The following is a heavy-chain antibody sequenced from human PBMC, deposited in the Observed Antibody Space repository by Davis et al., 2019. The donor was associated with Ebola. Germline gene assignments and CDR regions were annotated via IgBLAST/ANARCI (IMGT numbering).Heavy chain of an antibody. V-gene: IGHV4-30-4*01. CDR1: GGSISSGDYY. CDR3: ARSRRYDYVWGSYRYTEWFDP. CDR2: IYYSGST. D-gene: IGHD3-16*02. Sequence: SETLSLTCTVSGGSISSGDYYWSWIRQPPGKGLEWIGYIYYSGSTYYNPSLKSRVTISVDTSKNQFSLKLSSVTAADTAVYYCARSRRYDYVWGSYRYTEWFDPWGQGTLFTVSS. J-gene: IGHJ5*02.